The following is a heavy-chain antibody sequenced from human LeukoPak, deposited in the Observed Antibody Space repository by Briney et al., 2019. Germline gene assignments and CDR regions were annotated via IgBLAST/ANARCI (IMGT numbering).Heavy chain of an antibody. D-gene: IGHD3-16*01. J-gene: IGHJ6*03. CDR3: ARETSQKGAHYMDV. CDR2: IYYSGST. V-gene: IGHV4-59*01. CDR1: GGSISSYY. Sequence: PSETLSLTCPVSGGSISSYYWSWIRQPPGKGLEWIGYIYYSGSTNYNSSFKSRVTISIDTSKNQFSLKLRSVTAADTAVYYCARETSQKGAHYMDVWGKGTTVTISS.